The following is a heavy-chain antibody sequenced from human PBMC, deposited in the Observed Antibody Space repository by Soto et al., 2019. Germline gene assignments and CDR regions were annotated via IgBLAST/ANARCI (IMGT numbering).Heavy chain of an antibody. V-gene: IGHV1-18*04. J-gene: IGHJ6*02. D-gene: IGHD3-10*02. CDR2: INPDKDDR. Sequence: QVQLVQSGAEVKKPGDSVKVSCKASGYKFINYFISWVRQAPGQGLEWMGWINPDKDDRKYAQKFQGRVTMTTDTFTGTAYMELGNLRFDDTAVYYCARELGPTDSVRLDVWGQGTTVTISS. CDR1: GYKFINYF. CDR3: ARELGPTDSVRLDV.